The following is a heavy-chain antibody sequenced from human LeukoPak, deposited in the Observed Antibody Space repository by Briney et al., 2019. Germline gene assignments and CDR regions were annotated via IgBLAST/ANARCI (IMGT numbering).Heavy chain of an antibody. CDR1: GFTVSTNY. Sequence: GGSLRLSCAASGFTVSTNYMNWVRQAPGKGLEWVSVIYRGDSTYYADSVKGRFTISRDNSKNMLFLQMSSLRAEDSAVYYCAREWEQLPYFDYWGQGTPVTVSS. CDR2: IYRGDST. J-gene: IGHJ4*02. V-gene: IGHV3-66*02. D-gene: IGHD1-26*01. CDR3: AREWEQLPYFDY.